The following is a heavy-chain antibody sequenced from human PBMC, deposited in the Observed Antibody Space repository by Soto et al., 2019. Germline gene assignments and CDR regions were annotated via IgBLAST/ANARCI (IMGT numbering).Heavy chain of an antibody. CDR3: ARDCGSCGDGMDV. D-gene: IGHD6-25*01. J-gene: IGHJ6*02. Sequence: EEQLVESGGGLVQPGGSLRVSCVASGFTFSSYNMNWVRQAPGKGLKWVSYISSGSSSIIYADSVRGRFTISTDNAKNSLYLQMKSLRTEDTAVYYCARDCGSCGDGMDVWGQGTTVTVSS. CDR2: ISSGSSSI. V-gene: IGHV3-48*01. CDR1: GFTFSSYN.